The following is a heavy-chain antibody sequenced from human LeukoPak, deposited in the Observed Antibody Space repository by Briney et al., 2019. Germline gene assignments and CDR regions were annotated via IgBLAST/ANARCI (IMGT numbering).Heavy chain of an antibody. J-gene: IGHJ4*02. CDR2: IYYSGST. CDR3: ARHAHRWYYDSSGYPFDY. D-gene: IGHD3-22*01. V-gene: IGHV4-59*08. CDR1: GGSFSSYY. Sequence: PSETLSLTCTVSGGSFSSYYWSWIRQPPGKGLEWIGYIYYSGSTNYNPSLKSRVTISVDTSKNQFSLKLSSVTAADTAVYYCARHAHRWYYDSSGYPFDYWGQGTLVTVSS.